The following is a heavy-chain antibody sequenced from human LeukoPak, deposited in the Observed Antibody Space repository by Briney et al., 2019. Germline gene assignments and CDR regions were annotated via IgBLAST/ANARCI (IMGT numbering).Heavy chain of an antibody. CDR1: GESLSGFY. J-gene: IGHJ4*02. CDR3: ARSWAGMYYPFYYFDY. D-gene: IGHD1-26*01. CDR2: ITHSGNT. V-gene: IGHV4-34*01. Sequence: SETLSLTCAVYGESLSGFYLAWIRQPPGKGLEWIGDITHSGNTNYNPSLKSRVNISADTSKNQFSLHLDSVTAADTAVYYCARSWAGMYYPFYYFDYWGQGTLVSVSS.